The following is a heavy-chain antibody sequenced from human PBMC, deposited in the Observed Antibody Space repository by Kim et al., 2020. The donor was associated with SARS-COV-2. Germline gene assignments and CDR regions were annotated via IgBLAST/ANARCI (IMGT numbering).Heavy chain of an antibody. CDR3: AKEQLVVGADFDY. Sequence: AEPCRGRCTNTRDNAKNTLYLKMNSLGAEDTAVYYCAKEQLVVGADFDYWGQGTLVTVSS. J-gene: IGHJ4*02. D-gene: IGHD3-22*01. V-gene: IGHV3-23*01.